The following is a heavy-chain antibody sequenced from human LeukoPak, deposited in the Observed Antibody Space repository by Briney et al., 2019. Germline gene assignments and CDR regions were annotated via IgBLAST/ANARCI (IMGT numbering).Heavy chain of an antibody. CDR2: IYYSGST. D-gene: IGHD2-2*01. V-gene: IGHV4-59*01. J-gene: IGHJ5*02. CDR1: GGSISSYY. CDR3: ASAGYCSSTSCYAGWFDP. Sequence: PSETLSLTCTVSGGSISSYYWSWIRQPPGKGLEWIGYIYYSGSTNYNPSLKSQVTISVDTSKNQFSLKLSSVTAADTAVYYCASAGYCSSTSCYAGWFDPWGQGTLVTVSS.